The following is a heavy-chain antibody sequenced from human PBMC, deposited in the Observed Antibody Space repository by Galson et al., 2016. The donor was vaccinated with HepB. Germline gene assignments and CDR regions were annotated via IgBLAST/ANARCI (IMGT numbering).Heavy chain of an antibody. CDR2: ISANSGNT. V-gene: IGHV1-18*04. CDR1: GYTFTSYG. J-gene: IGHJ4*02. CDR3: ARDVQFRFDY. D-gene: IGHD4-11*01. Sequence: SCKASGYTFTSYGISWVRQAPGQGLEWLGWISANSGNTIYAQRFQDRVTMTRDTSASTVYMDLRSLRSDDTAVYYCARDVQFRFDYWGQGTLVTVSP.